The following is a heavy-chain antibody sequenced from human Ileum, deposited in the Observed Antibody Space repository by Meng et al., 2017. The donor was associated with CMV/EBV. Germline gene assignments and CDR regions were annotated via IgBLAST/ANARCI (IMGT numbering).Heavy chain of an antibody. CDR3: AKDLSGHWSLDS. CDR2: ISYGGSNR. CDR1: GFTFSSND. D-gene: IGHD2-8*02. V-gene: IGHV3-30*18. Sequence: SCAASGFTFSSNDMHWVRQAPGKGLEWVAIISYGGSNRYYADSVKGRFTVSRDNSKNTLYLQMSSLRPEDTAVYYCAKDLSGHWSLDSWGQGTLVTVSS. J-gene: IGHJ4*02.